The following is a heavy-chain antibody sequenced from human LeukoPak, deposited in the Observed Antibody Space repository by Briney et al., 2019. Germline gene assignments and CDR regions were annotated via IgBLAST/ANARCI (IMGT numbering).Heavy chain of an antibody. V-gene: IGHV1-18*01. J-gene: IGHJ3*02. CDR1: GCTLSRDG. CDR3: ARGVMEYCSSTSCYPPHAFDI. Sequence: ASVKVASTTSGCTLSRDGMRLVRQAPGQGLEWMGWISAYNGNTNYAQKLQGRVTMTTDTSTSTAYMELRSLRSDDTAVYYCARGVMEYCSSTSCYPPHAFDIWGQGTMVTVSS. CDR2: ISAYNGNT. D-gene: IGHD2-2*01.